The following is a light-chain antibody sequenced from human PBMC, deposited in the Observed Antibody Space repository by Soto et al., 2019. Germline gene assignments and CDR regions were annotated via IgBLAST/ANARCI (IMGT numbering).Light chain of an antibody. V-gene: IGLV2-14*01. CDR2: EVT. CDR1: SSDVGAYNF. J-gene: IGLJ1*01. Sequence: QSALTQPASVSGSPGQSITISCTGTSSDVGAYNFVSWYQHHPGRAPKLIIYEVTIRPSGVSNRFSGSESGNTASLTISGLQAEDEAYYYCSSYTTSAPYVFGSGTKVTVL. CDR3: SSYTTSAPYV.